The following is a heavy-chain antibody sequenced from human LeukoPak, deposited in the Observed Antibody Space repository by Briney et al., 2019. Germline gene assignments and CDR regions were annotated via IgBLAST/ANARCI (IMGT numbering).Heavy chain of an antibody. CDR2: IRSIAYGGTT. CDR1: GFTFGDYA. Sequence: PGGSLRLSCTASGFTFGDYAMSWFRQAPGKGLEWVGFIRSIAYGGTTEYAASVKGRFTISRDDSKSIAYLQMNSLKTEDTAVYYCTRSFTMIVVGEADYWGQGTLVTVSS. D-gene: IGHD3-22*01. CDR3: TRSFTMIVVGEADY. V-gene: IGHV3-49*03. J-gene: IGHJ4*02.